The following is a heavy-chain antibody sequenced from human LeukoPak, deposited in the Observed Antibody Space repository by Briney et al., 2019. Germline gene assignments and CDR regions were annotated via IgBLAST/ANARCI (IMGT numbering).Heavy chain of an antibody. D-gene: IGHD3-10*01. CDR2: ISYDGSNK. CDR1: GFTFSSYA. J-gene: IGHJ4*02. V-gene: IGHV3-30*04. CDR3: ARVTMVRGVIITVFGQLVY. Sequence: HSGRSLRLSCAASGFTFSSYAMHWVRQAPSKGLEWVAVISYDGSNKYYADSVKGRFTISRDNSKNTLYLQMDSLRAEDTAVYYCARVTMVRGVIITVFGQLVYWGQGTLVTVSS.